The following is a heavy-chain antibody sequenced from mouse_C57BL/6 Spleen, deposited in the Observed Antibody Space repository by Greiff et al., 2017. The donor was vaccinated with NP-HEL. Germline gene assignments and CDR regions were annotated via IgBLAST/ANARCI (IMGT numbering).Heavy chain of an antibody. V-gene: IGHV5-16*01. CDR1: GFTFSDYY. CDR3: ARGGLLPYWYFDV. CDR2: INYDGSST. D-gene: IGHD2-3*01. Sequence: DVKLVESEGGLVQPGSSMKLSCKASGFTFSDYYMHWVRQVPEKGLEWVANINYDGSSTYYLESLKSRFIISRDNAKNILYLQMSSLKSEDTATDYCARGGLLPYWYFDVWGTGTTVTVSS. J-gene: IGHJ1*03.